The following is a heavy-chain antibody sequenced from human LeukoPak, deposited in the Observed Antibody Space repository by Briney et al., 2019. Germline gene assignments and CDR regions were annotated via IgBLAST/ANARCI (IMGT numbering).Heavy chain of an antibody. D-gene: IGHD3/OR15-3a*01. J-gene: IGHJ2*01. CDR3: AKWGDFWTGLNNWYFEL. V-gene: IGHV3-23*01. CDR1: GLTFPRYA. Sequence: GGSPRLSCAASGLTFPRYAFAWVRQAPGRGLQWVSGISGSGRDTFYSDSVKGRFTISRGNSKNTHYLQMSSLTAEDTAVYYCAKWGDFWTGLNNWYFELWGRGTLVTVSS. CDR2: ISGSGRDT.